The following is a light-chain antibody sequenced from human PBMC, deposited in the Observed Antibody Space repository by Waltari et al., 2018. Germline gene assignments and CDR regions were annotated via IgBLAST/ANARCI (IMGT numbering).Light chain of an antibody. CDR3: QHYVRLPAT. CDR2: GAS. CDR1: QSISRS. V-gene: IGKV3-20*01. J-gene: IGKJ1*01. Sequence: DIVLTQSPGSLSSSPGDRVTISCRASQSISRSLSWYQQKPGQATRLLIFGASTRATGIPDRFSGSWCETDFSLTISRLEPEYFAVYYCQHYVRLPATFGRGTKVEIK.